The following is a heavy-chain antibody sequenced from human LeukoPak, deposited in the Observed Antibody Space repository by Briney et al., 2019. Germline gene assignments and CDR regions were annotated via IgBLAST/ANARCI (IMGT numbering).Heavy chain of an antibody. CDR2: FYYSGRT. CDR1: GGSTSSSRYY. J-gene: IGHJ4*02. V-gene: IGHV4-39*07. CDR3: ARGPYLYDYVWGSYRSTAGTRFDY. D-gene: IGHD3-16*02. Sequence: SETLSLTCTVSGGSTSSSRYYWGWIRQPPGKGLEWIGNFYYSGRTYYNPSLKSRVTISVDTSKNQFSLKLSSVTAADTAVYYCARGPYLYDYVWGSYRSTAGTRFDYWGQGTLVTVSS.